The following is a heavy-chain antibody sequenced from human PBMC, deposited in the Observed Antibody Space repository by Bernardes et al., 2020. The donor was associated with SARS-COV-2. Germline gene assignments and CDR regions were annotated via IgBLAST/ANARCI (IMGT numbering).Heavy chain of an antibody. J-gene: IGHJ4*02. D-gene: IGHD5-18*01. V-gene: IGHV1-2*02. CDR3: ARDPDTAMGHFDY. Sequence: ASVKVSWKASGYTFTGYYMHWVRQAPGQGLEWMGWINPNSGGTNYAQKFQGRVTMTRDTSISTAYMELSRLRSDDTAVYYCARDPDTAMGHFDYWGQGTLVTVSS. CDR2: INPNSGGT. CDR1: GYTFTGYY.